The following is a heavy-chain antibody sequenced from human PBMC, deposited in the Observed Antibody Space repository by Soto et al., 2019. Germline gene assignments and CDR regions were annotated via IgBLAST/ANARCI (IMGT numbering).Heavy chain of an antibody. CDR1: GGSTSSSNW. Sequence: SETLSLTCAVSGGSTSSSNWWSWVRQPPGKGLEWIGEIYHSGSTNYNPSLKSRVTISVDKSKNQFSLKLSSVTAADTAVYYCARRSRDYLYNLFDPWGQGSLVTVSS. J-gene: IGHJ5*02. D-gene: IGHD4-17*01. V-gene: IGHV4-4*02. CDR3: ARRSRDYLYNLFDP. CDR2: IYHSGST.